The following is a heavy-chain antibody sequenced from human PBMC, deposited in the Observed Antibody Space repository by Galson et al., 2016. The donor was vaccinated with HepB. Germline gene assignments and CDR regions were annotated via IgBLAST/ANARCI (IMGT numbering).Heavy chain of an antibody. J-gene: IGHJ6*02. V-gene: IGHV3-11*01. CDR2: ISARSDVI. CDR1: GFMFSAYV. CDR3: VRGDYGFDI. D-gene: IGHD3-3*01. Sequence: SLRLSCAASGFMFSAYVMAWIRQTPEKGLQCVAYISARSDVIYHVDSVEGRFTISRDNAQSSLFLQMNSLRVEDSAIHYCVRGDYGFDIWGQGTTVTVSS.